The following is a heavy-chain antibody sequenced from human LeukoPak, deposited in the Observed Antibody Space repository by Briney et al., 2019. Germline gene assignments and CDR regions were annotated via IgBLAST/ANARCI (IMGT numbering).Heavy chain of an antibody. V-gene: IGHV4-61*02. CDR3: ARGPYSYDSSGAFDI. CDR2: ISSSGST. Sequence: SETLSLTCTVSGDSISSGDYYWRWIRQPAGKGLEWIGRISSSGSTNYNPSLKSRVTISVDTSKNQFSLKLSSVTAADTAVYFCARGPYSYDSSGAFDIWGQGTMVTVSS. CDR1: GDSISSGDYY. J-gene: IGHJ3*02. D-gene: IGHD3-22*01.